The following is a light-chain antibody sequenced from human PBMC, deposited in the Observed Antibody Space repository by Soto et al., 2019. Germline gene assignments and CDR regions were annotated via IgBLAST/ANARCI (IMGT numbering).Light chain of an antibody. CDR3: QSYDTINQAGI. CDR2: QDN. CDR1: SGSIARNY. V-gene: IGLV6-57*04. Sequence: NFMLTQPHSVSESPGKTVTISCTRSSGSIARNYVQWYQQRPGGAPTTVIYQDNQRPSGVPDRFSGSIDSSSNSASLTISGLKTEDEADYYCQSYDTINQAGIFGGGTKLTGL. J-gene: IGLJ2*01.